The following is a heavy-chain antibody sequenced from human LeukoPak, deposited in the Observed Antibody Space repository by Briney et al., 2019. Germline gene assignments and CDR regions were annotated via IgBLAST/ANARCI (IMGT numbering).Heavy chain of an antibody. Sequence: SQTLSLTCTVSGGSISSGSYYWSWIRQPAGKGLEWIGRIYTSGSTNYNPSLKSRVTISVDTSKNQFSLKLGSVTAADTAVYYCARGLEGIAAAGTEYWFDPWGQGTLVIVSS. D-gene: IGHD6-13*01. CDR1: GGSISSGSYY. V-gene: IGHV4-61*02. CDR3: ARGLEGIAAAGTEYWFDP. CDR2: IYTSGST. J-gene: IGHJ5*02.